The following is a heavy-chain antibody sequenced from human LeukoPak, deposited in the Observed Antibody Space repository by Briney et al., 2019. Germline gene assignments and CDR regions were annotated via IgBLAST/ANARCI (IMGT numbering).Heavy chain of an antibody. CDR1: GNSW. D-gene: IGHD2-2*01. CDR2: INSDGSWT. J-gene: IGHJ4*02. V-gene: IGHV3-74*01. CDR3: VSFYETY. Sequence: GGSLRLSCAASGNSWMHWVRQAPGKGLVWVSHINSDGSWTSYADSVKGRFAISKDNAKNTVYLQMNNLRAEDTAVYYCVSFYETYWGRGTLVTVSS.